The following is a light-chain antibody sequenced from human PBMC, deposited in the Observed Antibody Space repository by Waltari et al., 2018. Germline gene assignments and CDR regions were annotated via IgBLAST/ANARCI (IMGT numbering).Light chain of an antibody. CDR1: SSNIGSNT. Sequence: QSVLTQPPSASGTPGQRVTISCSGSSSNIGSNTVNWYQQLPGTAPKLLIYSNNQRPAGVPDRFSGSKSGTSASLAISGRQSEDEADYYCVAWDDSLNGWVFGGGTKLTVL. V-gene: IGLV1-44*01. CDR3: VAWDDSLNGWV. CDR2: SNN. J-gene: IGLJ3*02.